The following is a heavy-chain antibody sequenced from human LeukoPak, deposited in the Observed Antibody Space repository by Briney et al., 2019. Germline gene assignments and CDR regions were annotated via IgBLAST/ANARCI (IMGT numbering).Heavy chain of an antibody. J-gene: IGHJ4*02. D-gene: IGHD3-10*01. V-gene: IGHV4-34*01. Sequence: SETLSLTCTVSGGSISNYYWSWIRQPPGKGLEWIGEINHSGSTNYNPSLKSRVTISVDTSKNQFSLKLSSVTAADTAVYYCAREAFGSGSYYRQSWGQGTLVTVSS. CDR1: GGSISNYY. CDR2: INHSGST. CDR3: AREAFGSGSYYRQS.